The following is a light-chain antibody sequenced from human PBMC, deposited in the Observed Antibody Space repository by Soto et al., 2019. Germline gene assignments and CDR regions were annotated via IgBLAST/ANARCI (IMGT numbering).Light chain of an antibody. Sequence: DIVMTQSPLSLPVTPGEPASISCRSSQSLLHSNGYNYLDWYLQKPGQSPQLLIYLGSNRASGVPDRFSGSGSGTDFTLKISRVKAEDVGVYYCMQPLQSWTFGQGTKVDI. J-gene: IGKJ1*01. CDR2: LGS. V-gene: IGKV2-28*01. CDR1: QSLLHSNGYNY. CDR3: MQPLQSWT.